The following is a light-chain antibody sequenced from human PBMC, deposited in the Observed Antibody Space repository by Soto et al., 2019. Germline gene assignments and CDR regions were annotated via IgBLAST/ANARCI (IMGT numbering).Light chain of an antibody. CDR2: GAS. Sequence: EIVLTQSPGTLSLSPGERATLSCRASPSVTINYLAWYQQKPGQAPRLLIYGASTRATGIPDRFTGSGSGTDFTLTISRLEPEDFAVYFCQQYGSSPFTFGPGTKVDIK. CDR3: QQYGSSPFT. CDR1: PSVTINY. J-gene: IGKJ3*01. V-gene: IGKV3-20*01.